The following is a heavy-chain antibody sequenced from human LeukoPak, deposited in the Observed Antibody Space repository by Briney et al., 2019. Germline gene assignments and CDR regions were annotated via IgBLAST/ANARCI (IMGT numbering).Heavy chain of an antibody. V-gene: IGHV3-53*01. Sequence: PGGSLTLSCTASVFTLNRNYMRGARRSPGRALEWVSFICSSSSRNYVDSVKGRFTISRDNSKNTLYLQMNSLRAEDTAVYYCARGATRYYFDYWGQGTLVTVSS. CDR3: ARGATRYYFDY. CDR2: ICSSSSR. D-gene: IGHD5-12*01. CDR1: VFTLNRNY. J-gene: IGHJ4*02.